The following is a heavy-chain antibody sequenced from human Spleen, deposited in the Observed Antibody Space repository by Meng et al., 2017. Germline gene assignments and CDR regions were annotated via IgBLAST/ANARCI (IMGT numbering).Heavy chain of an antibody. D-gene: IGHD2-15*01. CDR2: ISSSSSYI. Sequence: GGSLRLSCAASGFTFSSYSMNWVRQAPGKGLEWVSSISSSSSYIYYADSVKGRFTISRDNAKNSLYLQMNSLRAEDTAVYYCARGKIYCSGGSCYWTDFDYWGQGTLVTVSS. J-gene: IGHJ4*02. V-gene: IGHV3-21*01. CDR1: GFTFSSYS. CDR3: ARGKIYCSGGSCYWTDFDY.